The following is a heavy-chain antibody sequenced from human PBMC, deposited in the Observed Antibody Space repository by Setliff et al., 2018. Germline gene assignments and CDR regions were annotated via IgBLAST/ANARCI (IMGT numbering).Heavy chain of an antibody. Sequence: PGGSLRLSCAASGFTFSGYSMNWVRQAPGKGLEWVSYISGSSHIIYYADSVKGRFTISSDNAKNSLYLQMNSLRAEDTAVYYCASYGSYSSSWYGAYYFDYWGQGTLVTVSS. CDR1: GFTFSGYS. V-gene: IGHV3-21*05. CDR2: ISGSSHII. D-gene: IGHD6-13*01. J-gene: IGHJ4*02. CDR3: ASYGSYSSSWYGAYYFDY.